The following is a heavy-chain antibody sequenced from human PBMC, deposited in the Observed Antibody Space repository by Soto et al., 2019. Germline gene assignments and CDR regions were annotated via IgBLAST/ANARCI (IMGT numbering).Heavy chain of an antibody. CDR3: PRGIAALIYGEVYFDY. D-gene: IGHD6-6*01. CDR1: GFTFSDYY. Sequence: PGGSLRLSCAASGFTFSDYYMSWIRQAPGKGLEWVSYISSSGSTIYYADSVKGRFTISRDNAKNSLYLQMNSLRAEDTAVYYCPRGIAALIYGEVYFDYWGQGTLVTVSS. CDR2: ISSSGSTI. V-gene: IGHV3-11*01. J-gene: IGHJ4*02.